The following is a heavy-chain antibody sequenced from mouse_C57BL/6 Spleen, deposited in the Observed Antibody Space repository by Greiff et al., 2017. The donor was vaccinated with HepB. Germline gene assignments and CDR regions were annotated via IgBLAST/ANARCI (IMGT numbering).Heavy chain of an antibody. CDR3: ARVYYGGYFDY. J-gene: IGHJ2*01. CDR2: IHPNSGST. CDR1: GYTFTSYW. Sequence: QVQLQQPGAELVKPGASVKLSCKASGYTFTSYWMHWVKQRPGQGLEWIGMIHPNSGSTNYNEKFKSKATLTVDKSSSTAYMQLSSLTSEDSAVYYCARVYYGGYFDYWGQGTTLTVSS. V-gene: IGHV1-64*01. D-gene: IGHD1-1*01.